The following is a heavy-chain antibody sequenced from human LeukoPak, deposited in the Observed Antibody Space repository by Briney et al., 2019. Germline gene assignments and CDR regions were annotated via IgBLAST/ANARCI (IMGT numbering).Heavy chain of an antibody. CDR2: IYTSGST. V-gene: IGHV4-61*02. D-gene: IGHD1-26*01. CDR1: GGSISSGSYY. Sequence: PSQTLSLTCTVSGGSISSGSYYWSWIRQPAGKGLEWIGRIYTSGSTNYNPSLKSRVTISVDTSKNQFSLKLSSVTAADTAVYYCARDKTGWELLQKRGVYWFDPWGQGTLVTVSS. J-gene: IGHJ5*02. CDR3: ARDKTGWELLQKRGVYWFDP.